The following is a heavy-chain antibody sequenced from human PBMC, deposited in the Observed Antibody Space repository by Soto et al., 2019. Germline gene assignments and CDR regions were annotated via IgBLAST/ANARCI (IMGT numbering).Heavy chain of an antibody. CDR3: AKMSKLGYDFWSGYYHY. D-gene: IGHD3-3*01. CDR2: ISYDGSNK. Sequence: GGSLRLSCAASGFTFSSYGMHWVRQAPGKGLEWVAVISYDGSNKYYADSVKGRFTISRDNSKNTLYLQMNSLRAEDTAVYYCAKMSKLGYDFWSGYYHYWGQGTLVTVSS. V-gene: IGHV3-30*18. J-gene: IGHJ4*02. CDR1: GFTFSSYG.